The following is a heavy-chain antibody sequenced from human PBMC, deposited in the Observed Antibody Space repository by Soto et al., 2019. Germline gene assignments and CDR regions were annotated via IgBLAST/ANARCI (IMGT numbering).Heavy chain of an antibody. D-gene: IGHD6-25*01. CDR1: GDSISNSDLY. V-gene: IGHV4-39*01. CDR2: IYHTGTT. CDR3: ARRAAAGLVFDL. J-gene: IGHJ5*02. Sequence: SETLSLTCTVSGDSISNSDLYWAWIRQPPGKGLEWIGVIYHTGTTYNNPSLQSRVTMSVDTSTNQFSLKLASVTAGDSGVYFCARRAAAGLVFDLWGRGTLVSAPQ.